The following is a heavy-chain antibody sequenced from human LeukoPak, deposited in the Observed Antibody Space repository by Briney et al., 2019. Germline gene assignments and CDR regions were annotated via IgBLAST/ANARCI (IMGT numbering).Heavy chain of an antibody. CDR1: GGTFSSYA. D-gene: IGHD5-18*01. V-gene: IGHV1-69*13. Sequence: SVKVSCKASGGTFSSYAISWVRQAPGQGLEWMGGIIPVFGIANYAQKFQGRVTITADESTSTAYMELSSLRSEDTAVYYCARARDWAGYSYGFYYWGQGTLVTVSS. CDR3: ARARDWAGYSYGFYY. J-gene: IGHJ4*02. CDR2: IIPVFGIA.